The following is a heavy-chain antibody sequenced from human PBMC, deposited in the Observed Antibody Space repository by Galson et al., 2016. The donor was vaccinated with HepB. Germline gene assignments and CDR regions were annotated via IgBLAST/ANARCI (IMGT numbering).Heavy chain of an antibody. D-gene: IGHD3-10*01. CDR2: IYYSGST. Sequence: TLSLTCTVSGGSISTYYWNWIRQPPGKGLVWIGYIYYSGSTNYNPSLKSRVTLSVDTSKNQFSLKLTSVTAADTAVYYCARDSAGSFDLWGRGTLVTVAS. V-gene: IGHV4-59*01. CDR3: ARDSAGSFDL. CDR1: GGSISTYY. J-gene: IGHJ2*01.